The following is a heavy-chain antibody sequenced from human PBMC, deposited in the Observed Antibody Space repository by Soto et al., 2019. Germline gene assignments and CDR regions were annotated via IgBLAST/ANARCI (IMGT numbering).Heavy chain of an antibody. D-gene: IGHD1-26*01. CDR1: GFTFSSYA. Sequence: EVQLLESGGGLVQPGGSLRLSCAASGFTFSSYAMRWVRQAPVKGLEWVSAISGSGDSTYYADSVKGRFTISRDNSKNTLYLQMNSLRAAVTAVYYCARRGSGSYYDYWRQGNLVTVSS. CDR3: ARRGSGSYYDY. V-gene: IGHV3-23*01. J-gene: IGHJ4*02. CDR2: ISGSGDST.